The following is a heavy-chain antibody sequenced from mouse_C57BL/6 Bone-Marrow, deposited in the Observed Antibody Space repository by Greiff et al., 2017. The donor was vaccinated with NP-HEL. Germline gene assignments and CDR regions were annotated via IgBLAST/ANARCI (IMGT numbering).Heavy chain of an antibody. CDR2: IRNKANGYTT. CDR1: GFTFTDYY. Sequence: EVKLVESGGGLVQPGGSLSLSCAASGFTFTDYYMSWVRQPPGKALEWLGFIRNKANGYTTEYSASVKGRFTISRDNSQSILYLQMNALRAEDSATYYCARWSYGNYGFAYWGQGTLVTVSA. V-gene: IGHV7-3*01. D-gene: IGHD2-1*01. CDR3: ARWSYGNYGFAY. J-gene: IGHJ3*01.